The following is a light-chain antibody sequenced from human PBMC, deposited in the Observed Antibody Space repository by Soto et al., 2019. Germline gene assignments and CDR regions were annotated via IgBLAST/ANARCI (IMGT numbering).Light chain of an antibody. Sequence: QSVLTQPASVSGPPGQSITISCTGTSSDVGAYNYVSWYQHHPGKAPRLVIYDVTNRPSGISDRFSGSKSGNTASLTISGLLAEDEADYYCSSFSSSTTLYVFGTGTKVTVL. V-gene: IGLV2-14*01. CDR3: SSFSSSTTLYV. J-gene: IGLJ1*01. CDR1: SSDVGAYNY. CDR2: DVT.